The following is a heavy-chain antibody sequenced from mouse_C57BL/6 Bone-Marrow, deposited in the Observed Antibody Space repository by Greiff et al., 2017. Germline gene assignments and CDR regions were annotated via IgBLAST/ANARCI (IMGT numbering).Heavy chain of an antibody. CDR1: GYTFTDHT. CDR2: LYPSDGST. D-gene: IGHD1-1*01. J-gene: IGHJ2*01. CDR3: ARGDYYGSSYSY. Sequence: QVQLQQSDAELVKPGASVKISCKVSGYTFTDHTIHWMKQRPEQGLEWIGYLYPSDGSTKYNEKFKGKATLTAVKSSSTAYMQLNSLTSEDSAVYFCARGDYYGSSYSYWGQGTTLTVSA. V-gene: IGHV1-78*01.